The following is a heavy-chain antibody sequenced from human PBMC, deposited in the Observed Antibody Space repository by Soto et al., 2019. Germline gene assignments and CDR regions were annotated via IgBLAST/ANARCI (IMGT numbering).Heavy chain of an antibody. V-gene: IGHV3-48*03. CDR2: ISSTGSTK. CDR3: ARERYCSSTRCYKDEDRYYYYGMDV. D-gene: IGHD2-2*02. J-gene: IGHJ6*02. Sequence: PGGSLRLSCAVSGFTFSSYEMNWVRQAPGKGLEWISYISSTGSTKYYADSVKGRFTISRDNAKNSVFLQMNSLRDVDTAVYYCARERYCSSTRCYKDEDRYYYYGMDVWGQGTTVTVSS. CDR1: GFTFSSYE.